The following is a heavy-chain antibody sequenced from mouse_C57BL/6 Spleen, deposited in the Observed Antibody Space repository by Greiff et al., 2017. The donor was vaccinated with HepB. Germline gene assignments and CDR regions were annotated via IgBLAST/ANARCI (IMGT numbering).Heavy chain of an antibody. Sequence: QVQLQQPGAELVKPGASVKLSCKASGYTFTSYWMHWVKQRPGQGLEWIGMIHPNSGSTNYNEKFKSKATLTVDKSSSTAYMQLSSLTSEDSAVYYCARFDGYDRWYFDVWGTGTTVTVSS. CDR1: GYTFTSYW. V-gene: IGHV1-64*01. J-gene: IGHJ1*03. CDR2: IHPNSGST. CDR3: ARFDGYDRWYFDV. D-gene: IGHD2-2*01.